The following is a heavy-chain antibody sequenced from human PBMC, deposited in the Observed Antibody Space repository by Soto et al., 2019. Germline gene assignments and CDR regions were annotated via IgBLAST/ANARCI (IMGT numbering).Heavy chain of an antibody. V-gene: IGHV3-21*01. CDR3: ARGTGHYYYGMDV. J-gene: IGHJ6*02. CDR1: GFTFSSYS. Sequence: GGSLRLSCAASGFTFSSYSMNWFGQAPGKGLEWVSSISSSSSYIYYADSVKGRFTISRDNAKNSLYLQMSSLRAEDTAVYYCARGTGHYYYGMDVWGQGTTVTVSS. CDR2: ISSSSSYI. D-gene: IGHD1-1*01.